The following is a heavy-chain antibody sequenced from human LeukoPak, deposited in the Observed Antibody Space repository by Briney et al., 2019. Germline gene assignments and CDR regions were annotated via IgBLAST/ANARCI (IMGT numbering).Heavy chain of an antibody. D-gene: IGHD6-19*01. Sequence: TGGSLRLSCAASGFTFSSYAMHWVRQAPGKGLEWVAVISYDGSNKYYADSVKGRFTISRDNSKNTLYLQMNSLRAEDTAVYYCARDGIAVAGYFSYGMDVWGQGTTVTVSS. CDR1: GFTFSSYA. CDR3: ARDGIAVAGYFSYGMDV. J-gene: IGHJ6*02. CDR2: ISYDGSNK. V-gene: IGHV3-30-3*01.